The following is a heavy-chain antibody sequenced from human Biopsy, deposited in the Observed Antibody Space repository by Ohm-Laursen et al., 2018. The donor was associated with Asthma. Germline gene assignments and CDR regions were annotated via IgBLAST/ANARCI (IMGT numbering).Heavy chain of an antibody. D-gene: IGHD4-17*01. Sequence: VKISCKASGGTFSTFGTSWVRQAPGQGLEWMGRIIPFYGTATYAQNFQGRLTLTADESTSTAYMELSSLRSEDTAVYFCARDYDGDYVQRHLPLAYWGQGTLVTVSS. CDR3: ARDYDGDYVQRHLPLAY. CDR1: GGTFSTFG. CDR2: IIPFYGTA. J-gene: IGHJ4*02. V-gene: IGHV1-69*13.